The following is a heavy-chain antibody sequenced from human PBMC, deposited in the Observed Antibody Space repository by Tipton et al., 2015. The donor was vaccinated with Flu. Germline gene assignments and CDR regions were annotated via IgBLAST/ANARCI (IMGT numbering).Heavy chain of an antibody. V-gene: IGHV4-31*03. CDR1: GGSISSGGYY. CDR3: ARGQIFGWFDP. Sequence: TLSLTCTVSGGSISSGGYYWSWIRQHPGKGLEWIGYIYYSGSTYYNPSLKSRVTISVDTSKNQFSLKLSSVTAADTAVYYCARGQIFGWFDPWGQGTLVTVSS. D-gene: IGHD2/OR15-2a*01. CDR2: IYYSGST. J-gene: IGHJ5*02.